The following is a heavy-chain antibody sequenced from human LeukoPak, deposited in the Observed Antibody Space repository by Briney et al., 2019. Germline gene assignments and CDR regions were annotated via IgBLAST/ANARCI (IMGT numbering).Heavy chain of an antibody. CDR2: IYYSGST. J-gene: IGHJ4*02. CDR3: ARISCSGGFCYEDY. Sequence: SETLSLTCSVSDGSISSYYWSWIRQPPGKGLEWIGYIYYSGSTNYNPSLKSRVTISVDTTKNQFSLKLSSVTAADTAVYYCARISCSGGFCYEDYWGQGTLVTVSS. D-gene: IGHD2-15*01. V-gene: IGHV4-59*01. CDR1: DGSISSYY.